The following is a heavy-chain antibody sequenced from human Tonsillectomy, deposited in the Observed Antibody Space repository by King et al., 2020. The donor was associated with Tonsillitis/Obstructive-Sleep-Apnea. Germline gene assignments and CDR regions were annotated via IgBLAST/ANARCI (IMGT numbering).Heavy chain of an antibody. CDR3: ARDMTPVTTGSGRFDP. J-gene: IGHJ5*02. CDR1: GFTFSSYA. CDR2: ISYDGTNK. Sequence: QLVQSGGGVVQPGRSLRLSCAASGFTFSSYAVHWVRQAPGKGLEWVAVISYDGTNKYYADSVKGRFTISRDNSKNTLYLQMNSLRAEDTAVYYCARDMTPVTTGSGRFDPWGQGTLVTVSS. D-gene: IGHD4-17*01. V-gene: IGHV3-30*01.